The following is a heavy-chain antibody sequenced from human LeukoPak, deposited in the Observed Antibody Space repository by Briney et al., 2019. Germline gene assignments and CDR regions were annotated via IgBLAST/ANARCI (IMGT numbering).Heavy chain of an antibody. J-gene: IGHJ5*02. CDR1: GFTFSSYA. CDR2: ISYDGSNK. D-gene: IGHD5-18*01. V-gene: IGHV3-30-3*01. Sequence: GGSLRLSCAASGFTFSSYAMHWVRQAAGKGLEWVAVISYDGSNKYYADSVKGRFTISRDNSKNTLYLQMNSLRAEDTAVYYCARSQAMANWFDPWGQGTLVTVSS. CDR3: ARSQAMANWFDP.